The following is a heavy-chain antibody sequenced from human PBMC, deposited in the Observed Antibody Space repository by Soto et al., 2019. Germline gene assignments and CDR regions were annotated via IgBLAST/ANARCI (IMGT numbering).Heavy chain of an antibody. CDR1: GYTFTGYY. CDR2: INANSGGT. J-gene: IGHJ4*02. CDR3: ARLNRGTYDY. Sequence: GASVKVSCKASGYTFTGYYMHWVGQAPGQGIEWMGWINANSGGTNYEQKFQGWVTMTRDTSISTAYMELSRLRSDDTAGYYCARLNRGTYDYWGQGALVTVSS. V-gene: IGHV1-2*04.